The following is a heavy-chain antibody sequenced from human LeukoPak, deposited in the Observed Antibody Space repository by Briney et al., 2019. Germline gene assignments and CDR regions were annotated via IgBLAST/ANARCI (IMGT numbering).Heavy chain of an antibody. J-gene: IGHJ4*02. CDR2: ISYDGSNK. CDR1: GFTFSSYG. D-gene: IGHD6-13*01. Sequence: GGSLRLSCAASGFTFSSYGMHWVRQTPGKGLEWVAVISYDGSNKYYADSVKGRFTISRDNSKNTLYLQMNSLRAEDTAVYYCAKDVGSSWLFDYWGQGTLVTVSS. CDR3: AKDVGSSWLFDY. V-gene: IGHV3-30*18.